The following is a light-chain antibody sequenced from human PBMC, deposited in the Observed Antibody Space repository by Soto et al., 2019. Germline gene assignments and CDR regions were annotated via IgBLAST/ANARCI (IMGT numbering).Light chain of an antibody. CDR3: QQVDSYPRT. V-gene: IGKV1-9*01. J-gene: IGKJ1*01. CDR2: AAS. CDR1: QDINSY. Sequence: DIQLTQSPSFLSASVGDRVTITCRASQDINSYLAWYQQKPGKAPKLLIYAASTLQSGVPSTFSGSGSGTRFTLTLSSLQPDDFATYYCQQVDSYPRTFGQGTRVEIK.